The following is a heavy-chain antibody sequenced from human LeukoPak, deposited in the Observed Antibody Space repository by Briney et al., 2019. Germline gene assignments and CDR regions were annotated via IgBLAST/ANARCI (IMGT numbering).Heavy chain of an antibody. J-gene: IGHJ6*04. D-gene: IGHD3-10*02. CDR1: GFTFHNYE. CDR3: AELGITMIGGV. CDR2: ISSSGGTI. Sequence: PGGSLRLSCVASGFTFHNYEMNWVRQAPGKGLEGISYISSSGGTIYYADSVKGRFTISRDNAKNSLYLQMNSLRAEDTAVYYCAELGITMIGGVWGKGTTVTISS. V-gene: IGHV3-48*03.